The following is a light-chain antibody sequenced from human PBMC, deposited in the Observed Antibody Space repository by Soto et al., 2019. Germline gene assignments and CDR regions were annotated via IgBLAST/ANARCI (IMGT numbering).Light chain of an antibody. J-gene: IGLJ1*01. V-gene: IGLV2-14*01. CDR2: DVS. CDR3: SSYTSISILGV. CDR1: SSDVGGYNY. Sequence: QSALTQPASVSGSPGQSITISCTGTSSDVGGYNYVSWYQQHPGKAPKLMIYDVSNRPSGVSNRFSGSKSGNTASLTISGLQAEDEADYYCSSYTSISILGVSGTGTKLTVL.